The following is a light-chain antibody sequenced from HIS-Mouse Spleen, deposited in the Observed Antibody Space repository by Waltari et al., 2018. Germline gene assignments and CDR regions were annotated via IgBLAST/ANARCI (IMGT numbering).Light chain of an antibody. J-gene: IGLJ2*01. CDR1: SRDVGRYNL. V-gene: IGLV2-23*01. CDR3: CSYAGSSTLV. Sequence: QSALTQPASVSGSPGQSITISCPGTSRDVGRYNLVPWYQQHPGKAPKPMIYEGSKRPSGVSNRFSGSKSGNTASLTISGLQAEDEADYYCCSYAGSSTLVFGGGTKLTVL. CDR2: EGS.